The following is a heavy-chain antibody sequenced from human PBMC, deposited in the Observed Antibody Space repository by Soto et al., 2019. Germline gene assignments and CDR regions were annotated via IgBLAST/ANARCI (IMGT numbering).Heavy chain of an antibody. Sequence: SGGSLRLSCAASGFTFSSYAMHWVRQAPGKGLEWVAVISYDGSNKYYADSVKGRFTISRDNSKNTLYLQMNSLRAEDTAVYYCARKPSSSYGMDVWGQGTTVTVSS. CDR3: ARKPSSSYGMDV. D-gene: IGHD6-6*01. V-gene: IGHV3-30-3*01. CDR1: GFTFSSYA. CDR2: ISYDGSNK. J-gene: IGHJ6*02.